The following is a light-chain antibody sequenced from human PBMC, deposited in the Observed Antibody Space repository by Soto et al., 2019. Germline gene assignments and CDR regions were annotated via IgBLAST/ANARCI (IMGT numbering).Light chain of an antibody. V-gene: IGKV3-15*01. J-gene: IGKJ5*01. CDR2: GAS. Sequence: EIVMTQSPATLCVSPGERATLSCRASQSVSSNLAWYQQKPGQAPRLLIYGASTRATGIPARFSGSGSGTDFTLTISSLDPEDFAVYYCQQRSNRPLTFGQGTRLEIK. CDR3: QQRSNRPLT. CDR1: QSVSSN.